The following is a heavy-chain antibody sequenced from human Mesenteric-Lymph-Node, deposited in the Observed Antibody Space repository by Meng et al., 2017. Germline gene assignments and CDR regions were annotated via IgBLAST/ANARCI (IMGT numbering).Heavy chain of an antibody. V-gene: IGHV3-49*04. Sequence: GESLKISCTASGFTFGDYAMSWVRQAPGKGLEWVGFIRSKAYGGTTEYAASVKGRFTISRDDSKSIAYLQMNSLKTEDTAVYYCTFLPIAAAGTYWGQGTRVTVYS. CDR3: TFLPIAAAGTY. J-gene: IGHJ4*02. CDR1: GFTFGDYA. CDR2: IRSKAYGGTT. D-gene: IGHD6-13*01.